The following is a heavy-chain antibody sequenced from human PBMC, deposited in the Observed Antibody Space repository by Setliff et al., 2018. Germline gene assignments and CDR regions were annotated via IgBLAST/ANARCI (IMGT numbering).Heavy chain of an antibody. CDR2: IIPIFGTA. CDR1: GGTFSSYA. CDR3: ARGYRGYYNFWSGSQGANWFDP. D-gene: IGHD3-3*01. Sequence: SVKVSCKASGGTFSSYAISWVRQAPGQGLEWMGGIIPIFGTANYAQKFQGRVTITADESTSTAYMELSSLRSEDTAVYYCARGYRGYYNFWSGSQGANWFDPWGQGTQVTVSS. V-gene: IGHV1-69*13. J-gene: IGHJ5*02.